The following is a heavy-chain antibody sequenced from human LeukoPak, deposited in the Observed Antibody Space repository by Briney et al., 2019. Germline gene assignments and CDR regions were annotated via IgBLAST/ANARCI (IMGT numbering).Heavy chain of an antibody. CDR3: ARDYYYDSSGYVDY. Sequence: ASVKVSCRASGCTFTSYGISWVRQAPGQGLEWMGWISAYNGNANYAQNLQGRITMTTDTSTSTAYMELTSLRSDDTAVYYCARDYYYDSSGYVDYWGQGTLVTVSS. J-gene: IGHJ4*02. D-gene: IGHD3-22*01. CDR1: GCTFTSYG. V-gene: IGHV1-18*01. CDR2: ISAYNGNA.